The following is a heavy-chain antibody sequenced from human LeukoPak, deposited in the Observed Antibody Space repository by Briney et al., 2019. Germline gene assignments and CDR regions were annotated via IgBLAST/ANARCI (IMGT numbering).Heavy chain of an antibody. CDR3: ARGWITAAGNIH. D-gene: IGHD6-13*01. CDR2: INGDGTST. V-gene: IGHV3-74*01. CDR1: GFTFSNYW. Sequence: PGGSLRLSCAASGFTFSNYWMHWVRQAPGKGLMWVSRINGDGTSTNYADSVKGRFTISRDNAKNTLYLQMNSLRDEDTAVYYCARGWITAAGNIHWGQGTLVTVSS. J-gene: IGHJ4*02.